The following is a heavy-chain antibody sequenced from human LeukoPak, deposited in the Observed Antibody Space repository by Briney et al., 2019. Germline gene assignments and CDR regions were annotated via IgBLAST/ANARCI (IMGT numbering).Heavy chain of an antibody. V-gene: IGHV4-39*01. J-gene: IGHJ4*02. Sequence: PSETLSLTCTVSGGSISSSSYYWGWIRQPPGKGLEWIGSIYYSGSTYYNPSLKSRVTISVDTSKNQFSLKLSSVTAADTAVYYCARGPAPTDYWGQGALVTVSS. CDR2: IYYSGST. CDR3: ARGPAPTDY. CDR1: GGSISSSSYY.